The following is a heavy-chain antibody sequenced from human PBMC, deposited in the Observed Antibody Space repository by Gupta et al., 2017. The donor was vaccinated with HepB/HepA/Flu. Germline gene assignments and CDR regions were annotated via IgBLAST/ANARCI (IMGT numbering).Heavy chain of an antibody. CDR3: VKDKTTVRYHYFDY. Sequence: EVQLVESGEEGGVVQPGGSLRLSCAASGFTFDNYVMHWVRQAPGKGLEWVSLITGNGDITMYADSVKGRFTISRDNSKNSLYLQMNSLRTEDTAFYYCVKDKTTVRYHYFDYWAREPWSPSPQ. CDR2: ITGNGDIT. CDR1: GFTFDNYV. J-gene: IGHJ4*02. D-gene: IGHD1/OR15-1a*01. V-gene: IGHV3-43*02.